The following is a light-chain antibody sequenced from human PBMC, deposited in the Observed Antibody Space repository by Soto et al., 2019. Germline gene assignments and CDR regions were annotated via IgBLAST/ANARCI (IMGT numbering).Light chain of an antibody. CDR3: QQSDITPPT. CDR2: FAS. J-gene: IGKJ1*01. V-gene: IGKV1-39*01. Sequence: IQMTPSPSSLSASVGDRVTITCRAGQSISRYLNWYQQKPGKAPRLLIYFASSLQSGVPSRFSGSGSGTDFTLTISSLQPEDFATYYCQQSDITPPTLGRGTKV. CDR1: QSISRY.